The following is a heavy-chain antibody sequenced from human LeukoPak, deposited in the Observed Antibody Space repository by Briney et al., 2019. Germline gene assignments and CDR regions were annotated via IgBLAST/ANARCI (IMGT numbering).Heavy chain of an antibody. V-gene: IGHV4-39*01. D-gene: IGHD4/OR15-4a*01. CDR1: GGSISRSSYY. CDR3: ASQEGLWTGDY. CDR2: IYYSGST. Sequence: SSETLSLTCTVSGGSISRSSYYWGWIRQPPGKGLEWIGSIYYSGSTYYNPSLKSRVTISVDTSKNQFSLKLSSVTAADTAVYYCASQEGLWTGDYWGQGTLVTVSS. J-gene: IGHJ4*02.